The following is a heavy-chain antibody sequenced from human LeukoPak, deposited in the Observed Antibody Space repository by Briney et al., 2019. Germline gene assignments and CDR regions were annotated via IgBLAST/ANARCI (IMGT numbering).Heavy chain of an antibody. J-gene: IGHJ4*02. Sequence: PGGSLRLSCAASGFIVSDNYMSWVRQAPGTGLEWVSAISGSAGSTYYADSVKGRFTISRDNSKNTLYLQMDSLGAEDTAVYFCAKGSVAATYKFDCWGQGTLVTVSS. V-gene: IGHV3-23*01. CDR2: ISGSAGST. CDR1: GFIVSDNY. CDR3: AKGSVAATYKFDC. D-gene: IGHD6-19*01.